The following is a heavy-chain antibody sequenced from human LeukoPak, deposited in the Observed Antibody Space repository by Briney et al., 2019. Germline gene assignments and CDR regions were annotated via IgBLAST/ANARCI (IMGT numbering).Heavy chain of an antibody. CDR1: GGSISSYF. V-gene: IGHV4-4*07. CDR3: ARDDNSEYSDDAFDI. J-gene: IGHJ3*02. D-gene: IGHD1-26*01. CDR2: IHTRGGT. Sequence: SETLSLTCSVSGGSISSYFWSWLRQPAGKGLEWIGRIHTRGGTEYNPSLKSRVTMSVDTSKNQFPLKLISVTAADTAVYFCARDDNSEYSDDAFDIWGQGTLVTVSS.